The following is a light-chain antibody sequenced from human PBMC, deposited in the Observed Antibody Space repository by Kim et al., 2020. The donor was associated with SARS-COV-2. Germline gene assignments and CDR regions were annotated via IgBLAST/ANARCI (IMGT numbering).Light chain of an antibody. V-gene: IGLV2-8*01. CDR1: SRDIGGYNY. CDR3: SSYTGSSPLWV. Sequence: QSALTQPPSASGSPGQSASISCTGTSRDIGGYNYVSWYQQYPGRAPKLIISEVTKRPSGVPDRFSGSRSGNTASLTVTGLQPEDEAVYYCSSYTGSSPLWVFGGGTKLTVL. J-gene: IGLJ3*02. CDR2: EVT.